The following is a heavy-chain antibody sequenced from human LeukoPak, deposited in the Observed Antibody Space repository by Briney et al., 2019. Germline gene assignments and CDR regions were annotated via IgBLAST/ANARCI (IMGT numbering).Heavy chain of an antibody. V-gene: IGHV3-74*01. CDR2: INSDGSIT. D-gene: IGHD5-18*01. CDR3: ARDAVDTANAV. CDR1: GFTFTTYW. Sequence: GGSLRLSCAASGFTFTTYWMHWVRQAPGKGLVWVSHINSDGSITSYADSVKGRFTISRDNAKNTLYLQMNSLRAADTAVYYCARDAVDTANAVWGQGTTVTVSS. J-gene: IGHJ6*02.